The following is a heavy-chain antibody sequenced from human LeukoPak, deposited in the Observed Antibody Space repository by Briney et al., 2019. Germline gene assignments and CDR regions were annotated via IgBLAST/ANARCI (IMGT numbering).Heavy chain of an antibody. CDR3: ARDEVGVGTGDY. V-gene: IGHV1-3*01. J-gene: IGHJ4*02. CDR1: GYTFTGYY. CDR2: INAGNGNT. D-gene: IGHD1-26*01. Sequence: ASVKVSCKASGYTFTGYYMHWVRQAPGQRLEWMGWINAGNGNTKYSQKFQGRVTITRDTSASTAYMELSSLRSEDTAVYYCARDEVGVGTGDYWGQGTLVTVSS.